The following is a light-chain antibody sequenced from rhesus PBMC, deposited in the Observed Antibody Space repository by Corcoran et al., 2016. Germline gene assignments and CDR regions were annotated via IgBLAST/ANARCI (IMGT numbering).Light chain of an antibody. CDR3: SSYARNSIYI. V-gene: IGLV2-13*03. CDR2: EVN. CDR1: SSDIGGYNR. J-gene: IGLJ1*01. Sequence: QAAPTQSPSVSGSPGQSVTISCTGTSSDIGGYNRVSWYQQHPDKAPTLIIYEVNKRPSGVSGRFSGSKSGDTASLTVSGLQAEDEADYYCSSYARNSIYIFGDGTRLTVL.